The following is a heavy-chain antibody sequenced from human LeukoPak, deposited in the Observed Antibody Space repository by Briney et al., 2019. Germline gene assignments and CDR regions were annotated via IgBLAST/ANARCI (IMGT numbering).Heavy chain of an antibody. D-gene: IGHD5-18*01. J-gene: IGHJ4*02. V-gene: IGHV4-59*08. CDR3: ARSSAMVRSFDY. Sequence: SETLSLTCAVYGGSFSGYYWSWIRQPPGKGLEWLGYIYYSGSTNYNPSLKSRVTISVDTSKNQFSLKLSSVTAADTAVYYCARSSAMVRSFDYWGQGTLVTVSS. CDR1: GGSFSGYY. CDR2: IYYSGST.